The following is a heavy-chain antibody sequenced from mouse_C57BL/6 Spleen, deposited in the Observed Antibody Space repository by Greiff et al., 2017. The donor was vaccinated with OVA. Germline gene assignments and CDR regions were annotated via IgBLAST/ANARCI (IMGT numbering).Heavy chain of an antibody. CDR3: ARPRKNWEEFAY. D-gene: IGHD4-1*01. J-gene: IGHJ3*01. CDR2: ISSGSSTI. CDR1: GFTFSDYG. V-gene: IGHV5-17*01. Sequence: EVKLMESGGGLVKPGGSLKLSCAASGFTFSDYGMHWVRQAPEKGLEWVAYISSGSSTIYYADTVKGRFTISRDNAKNTLFLQMTSLRSEDTAMDYCARPRKNWEEFAYWGQGTLVTVSA.